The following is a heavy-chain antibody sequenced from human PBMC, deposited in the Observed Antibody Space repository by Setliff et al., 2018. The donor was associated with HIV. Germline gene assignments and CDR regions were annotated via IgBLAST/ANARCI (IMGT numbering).Heavy chain of an antibody. J-gene: IGHJ6*02. CDR1: GYTLTELS. Sequence: ASVKVSCKVSGYTLTELSMHWVRQAPGKGLEWMGGFDPEDGETIYARKFQGRVTMTEDTSTDTAYMELSSLRSEDTAVYYCATDHCSSSGCYEYSYYGMDVWGQGTTVTVSS. V-gene: IGHV1-24*01. CDR2: FDPEDGET. D-gene: IGHD2-2*01. CDR3: ATDHCSSSGCYEYSYYGMDV.